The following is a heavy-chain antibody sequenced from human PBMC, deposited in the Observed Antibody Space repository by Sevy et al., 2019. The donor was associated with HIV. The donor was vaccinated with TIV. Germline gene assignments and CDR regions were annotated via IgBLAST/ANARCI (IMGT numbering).Heavy chain of an antibody. J-gene: IGHJ4*02. D-gene: IGHD5-18*01. CDR2: IYSDGST. Sequence: GGSLRLSCAASGFPFSNYAMSWVRQAPGKGLEWVSVIYSDGSTYYVDSVKGRFTISRDNSKNTLFLQMNSLRADDTAVYYCARVPPYSYGFGVDYWGQGTLVTVSS. CDR3: ARVPPYSYGFGVDY. V-gene: IGHV3-53*01. CDR1: GFPFSNYA.